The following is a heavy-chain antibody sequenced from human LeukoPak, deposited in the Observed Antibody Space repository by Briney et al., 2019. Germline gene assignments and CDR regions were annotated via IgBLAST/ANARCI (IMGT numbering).Heavy chain of an antibody. V-gene: IGHV1-2*02. CDR2: INPNSGGT. D-gene: IGHD3-16*01. J-gene: IGHJ3*02. Sequence: ASVKVSCKASGYTFTGYYMHWVRQAHGQGLEWMGWINPNSGGTNYAPKFQGRVTMTRDTSISTAYMELSRLRSDDTAVYYCARDFFMITFGGVINDAFDIWGQGTMVTVSS. CDR3: ARDFFMITFGGVINDAFDI. CDR1: GYTFTGYY.